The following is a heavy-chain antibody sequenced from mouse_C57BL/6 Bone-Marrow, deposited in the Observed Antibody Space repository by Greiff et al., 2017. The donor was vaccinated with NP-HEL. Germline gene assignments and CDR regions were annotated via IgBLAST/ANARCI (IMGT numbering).Heavy chain of an antibody. CDR3: TTGWLLAWFAY. CDR1: GFNIKDDY. D-gene: IGHD2-3*01. Sequence: DVQLQESGAELVRPGASVKLSCTASGFNIKDDYMHWVKQRPEQGLEWIGWIDPENGDTEYASKFQGKATITADTSSNTAYLQLSSLTSEDTAVYYCTTGWLLAWFAYWGQGTLVTVSA. J-gene: IGHJ3*01. CDR2: IDPENGDT. V-gene: IGHV14-4*01.